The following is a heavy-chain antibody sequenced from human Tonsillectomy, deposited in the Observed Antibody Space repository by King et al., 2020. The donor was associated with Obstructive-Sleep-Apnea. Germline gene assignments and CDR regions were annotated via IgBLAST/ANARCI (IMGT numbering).Heavy chain of an antibody. CDR1: GFTFSSYW. J-gene: IGHJ6*02. V-gene: IGHV3-7*01. Sequence: VQLVESGGGLVQPGGSLRLSCAASGFTFSSYWMSWVRQAPGKGLEWVANIKQDGSEKYYVDSVKGRFTIARDNAKNSLYLQMNSLRAEDTAVYYGARDLGGGYSGYDNSYYYGMDVWGQGTTVTVSS. D-gene: IGHD5-12*01. CDR2: IKQDGSEK. CDR3: ARDLGGGYSGYDNSYYYGMDV.